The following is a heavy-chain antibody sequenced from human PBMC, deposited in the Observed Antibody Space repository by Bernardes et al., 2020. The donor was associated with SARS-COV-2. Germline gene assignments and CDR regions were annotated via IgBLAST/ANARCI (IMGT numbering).Heavy chain of an antibody. Sequence: GGLARRSSAASGVTFSSFWATWVRQAPGKGLEWGANIKQDGSEKNYVDSVKGRFTISRDNAKNSLYLQMDSLRAEDTAVYYCMRDLGSDTVLMPAALPGDYWGQGTLVTVSS. CDR2: IKQDGSEK. CDR3: MRDLGSDTVLMPAALPGDY. J-gene: IGHJ4*02. V-gene: IGHV3-7*01. CDR1: GVTFSSFW. D-gene: IGHD2-8*01.